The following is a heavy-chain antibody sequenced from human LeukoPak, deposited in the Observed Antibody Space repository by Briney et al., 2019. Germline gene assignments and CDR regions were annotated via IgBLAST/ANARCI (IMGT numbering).Heavy chain of an antibody. CDR3: ARELYDSSGYYYYYYYYMDV. CDR1: GGSISSGSYY. J-gene: IGHJ6*03. V-gene: IGHV4-61*02. CDR2: IYTSGST. Sequence: SETLSLTCTVSGGSISSGSYYWSWIRQPAGKGLEWIGRIYTSGSTNYNPSLNSRVTISVDTSKNQFSLKLSSVTAADTAVYYCARELYDSSGYYYYYYYYMDVWGKGTTVTISS. D-gene: IGHD3-22*01.